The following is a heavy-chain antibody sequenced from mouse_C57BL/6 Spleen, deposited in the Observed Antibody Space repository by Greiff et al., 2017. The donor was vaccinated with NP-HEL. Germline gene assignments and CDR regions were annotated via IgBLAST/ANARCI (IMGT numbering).Heavy chain of an antibody. CDR3: ARENYGSSGGFAG. V-gene: IGHV3-6*01. Sequence: EVKLVESGPGLVKPSQSLSLTCSVTGYSITSGYYWNWIRQFPGNKLEWMGYISYDGSTNYTPSLKNRISITRDTSKNPFCLKLNSVTTEDTATYYCARENYGSSGGFAGWGQGPLVTVAA. J-gene: IGHJ3*01. D-gene: IGHD1-1*01. CDR1: GYSITSGYY. CDR2: ISYDGST.